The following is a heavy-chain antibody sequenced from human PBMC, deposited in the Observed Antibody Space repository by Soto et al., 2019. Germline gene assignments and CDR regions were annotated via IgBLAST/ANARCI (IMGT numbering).Heavy chain of an antibody. CDR1: GFTFDDYA. CDR3: GKASSSKSWSPIDY. CDR2: ISWSTSSI. D-gene: IGHD3-3*01. Sequence: LRLSGVASGFTFDDYAMHRVRQIPGKGLQWVSGISWSTSSIGYGASLRGRFLISRDNANNSLYLQMNDLRPEDTALYYCGKASSSKSWSPIDYWGQGTMVTVSS. V-gene: IGHV3-9*01. J-gene: IGHJ4*02.